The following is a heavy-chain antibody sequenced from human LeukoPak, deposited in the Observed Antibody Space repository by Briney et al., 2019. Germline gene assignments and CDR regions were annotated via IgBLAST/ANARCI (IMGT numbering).Heavy chain of an antibody. CDR3: ATSSGSYYNGFDY. J-gene: IGHJ4*02. V-gene: IGHV1-69*13. CDR1: GGTFSTYA. Sequence: ASVTVSCKASGGTFSTYAISWVRQAPGQGLEWMGGIIPIFGTANYAQKFQGRVTITADESTSTAYMELSSLRSEDTAVYYCATSSGSYYNGFDYWGQGTLVTVSS. CDR2: IIPIFGTA. D-gene: IGHD3-10*01.